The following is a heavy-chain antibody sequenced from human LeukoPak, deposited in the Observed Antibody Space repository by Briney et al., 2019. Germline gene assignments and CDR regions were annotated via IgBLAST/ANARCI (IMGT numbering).Heavy chain of an antibody. CDR1: GYTFTGYH. CDR2: INPNSGDT. V-gene: IGHV1-2*06. D-gene: IGHD2-2*01. CDR3: ARDYCSSTSCLFDY. Sequence: ASVKVSCKASGYTFTGYHMHWVRQAPGQGLEWMGRINPNSGDTNYAQKFQGRVTMTRGTSISTAYVELSRLRSDDTAAYYCARDYCSSTSCLFDYWGQGTLVTVSS. J-gene: IGHJ4*02.